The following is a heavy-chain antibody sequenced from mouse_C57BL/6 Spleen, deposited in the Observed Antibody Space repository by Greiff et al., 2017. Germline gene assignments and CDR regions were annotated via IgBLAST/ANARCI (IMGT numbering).Heavy chain of an antibody. Sequence: VQLQQSGAELVRPGASVTLSCKASGYTFTDYEMHWVKQTPVHGLEWIGAIDPETGGTAYNQKFKGKAILTADKSSSTAYMELRSLTSEDSAVYYCTKTTVAPYAMDYWGQGTSVTVSS. D-gene: IGHD1-1*01. CDR3: TKTTVAPYAMDY. CDR2: IDPETGGT. J-gene: IGHJ4*01. V-gene: IGHV1-15*01. CDR1: GYTFTDYE.